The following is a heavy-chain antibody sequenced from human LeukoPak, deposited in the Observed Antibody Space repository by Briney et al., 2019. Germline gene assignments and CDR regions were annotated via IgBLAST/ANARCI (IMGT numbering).Heavy chain of an antibody. CDR1: GFTFSSYW. V-gene: IGHV3-74*01. D-gene: IGHD2-2*01. J-gene: IGHJ6*03. CDR3: AKVATDCSSTSCYARGYYMDV. CDR2: INTDGSST. Sequence: GGSLRLSCAASGFTFSSYWMHWVRQAPRKGLVWVSRINTDGSSTSYADSVKGRFTISRDNAKNTLYLQMNSLRAEDTAVYYCAKVATDCSSTSCYARGYYMDVWGKGTTVTVSS.